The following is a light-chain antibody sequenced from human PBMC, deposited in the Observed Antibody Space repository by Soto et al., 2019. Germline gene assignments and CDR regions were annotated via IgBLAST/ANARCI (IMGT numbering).Light chain of an antibody. CDR2: GGS. CDR3: QQYNNWPLT. V-gene: IGKV3-15*01. CDR1: QFVSSN. J-gene: IGKJ3*01. Sequence: EIEMTQSPATLSVPPGERASLSCRASQFVSSNLAWYQQKPGQAPRLLIYGGSTRATGVPARFSGSGSGTEFTLTFNSLQSEDFAVYYCQQYNNWPLTFGPGTKVDI.